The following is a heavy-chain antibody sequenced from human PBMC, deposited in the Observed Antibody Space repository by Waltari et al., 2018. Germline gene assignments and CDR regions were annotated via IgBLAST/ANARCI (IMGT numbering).Heavy chain of an antibody. CDR3: STLAMRTHGDAFDI. J-gene: IGHJ3*02. CDR1: GFLFTNAC. CDR2: VKSQADGGTK. Sequence: EVQFVESGGGLVEPGGSVRLSCAASGFLFTNACLQWVRQAPGKGLEWVGRVKSQADGGTKDYFAPVKGRFTISRDDSKNTVYLQMESLKTEDTALYYCSTLAMRTHGDAFDIWGQGTMVNVSS. V-gene: IGHV3-15*01.